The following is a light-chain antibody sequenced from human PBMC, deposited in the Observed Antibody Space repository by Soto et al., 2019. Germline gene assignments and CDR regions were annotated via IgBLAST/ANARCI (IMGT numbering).Light chain of an antibody. CDR1: QSVSSSY. CDR2: GAS. V-gene: IGKV3-20*01. CDR3: QHFGSSPPIT. Sequence: EIVLTQYPGTLSLSPGERATLSCRASQSVSSSYLAWYQQKPGQAPRLLIYGASSRATGIPDRFSGSGSGTDFTLTISRLEPEDFAVYFCQHFGSSPPITFGQGTRLEMK. J-gene: IGKJ5*01.